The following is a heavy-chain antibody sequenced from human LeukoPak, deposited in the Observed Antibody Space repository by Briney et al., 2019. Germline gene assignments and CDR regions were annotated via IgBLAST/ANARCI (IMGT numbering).Heavy chain of an antibody. Sequence: GGSLRLSCAASGFTFSSYAMSWVRQAPGKGLEWVSAISGSGGSTYYADSVEGRFTISRDNSKNTLYLQMNSLRAEDTAVYYCAKTNEGIAAAGITPHFDYWGQGTLVTVSS. D-gene: IGHD6-13*01. CDR1: GFTFSSYA. CDR3: AKTNEGIAAAGITPHFDY. V-gene: IGHV3-23*01. J-gene: IGHJ4*02. CDR2: ISGSGGST.